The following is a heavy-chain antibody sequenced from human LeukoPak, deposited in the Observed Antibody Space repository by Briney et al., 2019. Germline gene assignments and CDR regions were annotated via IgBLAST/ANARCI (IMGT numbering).Heavy chain of an antibody. D-gene: IGHD6-19*01. J-gene: IGHJ4*02. CDR1: GFTFSSFG. Sequence: PGGPLRLSCAASGFTFSSFGMHWVRQDPGKGLEWVAVIWSDGRNKYYADSVKGRFTISRDNSKNTLYLQMNSLRAEDTAVYYCARYSSGFLDYWGQGTLVTVSS. V-gene: IGHV3-33*01. CDR2: IWSDGRNK. CDR3: ARYSSGFLDY.